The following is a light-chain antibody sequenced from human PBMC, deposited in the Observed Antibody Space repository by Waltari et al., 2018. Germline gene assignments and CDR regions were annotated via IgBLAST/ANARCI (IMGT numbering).Light chain of an antibody. CDR2: TAS. Sequence: DIQLTQSQPFLSASVGARFTITCRSSQGISNHLAWYQQKGAKAPKLLIHTASTLEGGVPSRFSGSGSGTEFALTISSLQPEDFATYYCQQRNGYPITFGQGTRLEIK. J-gene: IGKJ5*01. CDR3: QQRNGYPIT. V-gene: IGKV1-9*01. CDR1: QGISNH.